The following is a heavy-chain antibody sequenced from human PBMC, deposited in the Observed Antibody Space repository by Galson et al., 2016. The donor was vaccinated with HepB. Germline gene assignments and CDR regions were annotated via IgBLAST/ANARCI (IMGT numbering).Heavy chain of an antibody. D-gene: IGHD3-10*01. J-gene: IGHJ1*01. CDR3: AKDLARGVRAHSQL. Sequence: SVKXXCKASGXXFSXXXVSXXXHAXXQGLEXMGXIIPMSGVTHYAQNFQDRVTITADESTTIAYMELSNLRHEDTAVYYCAKDLARGVRAHSQLWGQGTLVTXSS. CDR2: IIPMSGVT. CDR1: GXXFSXXX. V-gene: IGHV1-69*13.